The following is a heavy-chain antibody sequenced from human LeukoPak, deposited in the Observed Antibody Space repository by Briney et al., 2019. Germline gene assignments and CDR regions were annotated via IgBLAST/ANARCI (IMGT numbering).Heavy chain of an antibody. D-gene: IGHD5-12*01. Sequence: SQTLSLTCTVSGGSISSGDYYWGWIRQTPGKGLEWIGYIYYSGSTYYNPSLKSRVTISVDTSKNQFSLKLSSVTAADTAVYYCARSGYDYYFDYWGQGTLVTVSS. CDR3: ARSGYDYYFDY. V-gene: IGHV4-30-4*01. CDR1: GGSISSGDYY. CDR2: IYYSGST. J-gene: IGHJ4*02.